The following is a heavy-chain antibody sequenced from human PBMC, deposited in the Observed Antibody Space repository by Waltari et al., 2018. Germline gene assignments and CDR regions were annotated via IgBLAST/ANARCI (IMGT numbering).Heavy chain of an antibody. CDR2: IFPIFGTA. CDR3: ARGGEEGHDFWRSDYYYGMDV. CDR1: GGTFSSYA. J-gene: IGHJ6*02. V-gene: IGHV1-69*01. D-gene: IGHD3-3*01. Sequence: QVQLVQSGAEVKKPGSSVKVSCKASGGTFSSYAISGVREGTGQGREGMGGIFPIFGTANYAQKFQGIVTITADESTSTAYIELSSLGSEDTAVSYCARGGEEGHDFWRSDYYYGMDVWGQGTTVTVSS.